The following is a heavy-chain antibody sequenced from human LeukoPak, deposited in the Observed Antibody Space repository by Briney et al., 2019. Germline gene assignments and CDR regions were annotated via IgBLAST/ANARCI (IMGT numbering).Heavy chain of an antibody. Sequence: GGSLRLSCAAPGFILRDHHMDWGRPAPGKGVEGVGRIIHKADGNTTEYAAWVKGRFSISIHESKNSLNLQMNSRKTEDIAVYYCARVHGWAFDYWGQGALVTVST. CDR2: IIHKADGNTT. V-gene: IGHV3-72*01. D-gene: IGHD3-10*01. J-gene: IGHJ4*02. CDR3: ARVHGWAFDY. CDR1: GFILRDHH.